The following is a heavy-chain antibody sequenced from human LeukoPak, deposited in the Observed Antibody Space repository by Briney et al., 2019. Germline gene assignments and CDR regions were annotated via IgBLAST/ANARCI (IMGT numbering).Heavy chain of an antibody. D-gene: IGHD1-26*01. J-gene: IGHJ4*02. Sequence: PGGSLRLSCAASGFSFSTYWMHWVSQAPGKGLVWVSRINVDGTSTSYADSVKDRFTISRDNAKNTLYLQMNSLRAEDTAMYYCAREGSGSLDYWGQGTLVTVSS. CDR2: INVDGTST. CDR3: AREGSGSLDY. V-gene: IGHV3-74*01. CDR1: GFSFSTYW.